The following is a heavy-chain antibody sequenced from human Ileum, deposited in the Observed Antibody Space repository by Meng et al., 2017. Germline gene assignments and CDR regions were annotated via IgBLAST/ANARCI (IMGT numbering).Heavy chain of an antibody. Sequence: QVQLQESGPGLLKPSETLSLSCTVSGGSISSGEYCWGWIRQPPGKGLEWIGSVYFTGYTYYSPSLMSRVTISVETSKNQFSLGLTSVTAADTGLYLCARHGHFTPDKYYFDSWGQGTLVTVSS. J-gene: IGHJ4*03. CDR2: VYFTGYT. V-gene: IGHV4-39*01. D-gene: IGHD3-3*02. CDR3: ARHGHFTPDKYYFDS. CDR1: GGSISSGEYC.